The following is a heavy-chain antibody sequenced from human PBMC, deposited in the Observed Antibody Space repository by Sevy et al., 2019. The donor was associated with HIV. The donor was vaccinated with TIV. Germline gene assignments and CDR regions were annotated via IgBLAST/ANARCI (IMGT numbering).Heavy chain of an antibody. V-gene: IGHV4-61*01. J-gene: IGHJ4*02. Sequence: SETLSLTCAVSGVSVSSDTYYWSWIRQPPGKGLEWIGYVYHTGSTNYSPSFKIRVSISVDTSKNQFSLRLFSVAAADTAVYYCAREPYFFDKSGYYWDYWGQGALVTVSS. CDR3: AREPYFFDKSGYYWDY. CDR1: GVSVSSDTYY. D-gene: IGHD3-22*01. CDR2: VYHTGST.